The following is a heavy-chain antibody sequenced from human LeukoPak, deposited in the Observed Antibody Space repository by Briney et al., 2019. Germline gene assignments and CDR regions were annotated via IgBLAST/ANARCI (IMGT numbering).Heavy chain of an antibody. CDR1: GFTFDDYA. V-gene: IGHV3-9*01. J-gene: IGHJ4*02. Sequence: GRSLRLSCAASGFTFDDYAMHWVRQAPGKGLEWVSGISWNSGSIGYADSVKGRFTISRDNAKNSLYLQMNSLRAEDTALYYCAKALDFGASYAAFDYWGQGTLVTVSS. CDR3: AKALDFGASYAAFDY. CDR2: ISWNSGSI. D-gene: IGHD3-3*01.